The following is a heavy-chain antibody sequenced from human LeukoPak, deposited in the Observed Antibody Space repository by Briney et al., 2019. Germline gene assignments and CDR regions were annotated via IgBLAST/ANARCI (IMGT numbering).Heavy chain of an antibody. CDR3: ARYGSGSYSSWFDP. D-gene: IGHD3-10*01. CDR2: IIPIFGTA. J-gene: IGHJ5*02. Sequence: GASVKVSCKASGGTFSSYAISWVRQAPGQGLEWMGGIIPIFGTANYAQKFQGRVTITADESTSTAYMELSSLRSEDTAVYYCARYGSGSYSSWFDPWGQGTLVTVSS. CDR1: GGTFSSYA. V-gene: IGHV1-69*13.